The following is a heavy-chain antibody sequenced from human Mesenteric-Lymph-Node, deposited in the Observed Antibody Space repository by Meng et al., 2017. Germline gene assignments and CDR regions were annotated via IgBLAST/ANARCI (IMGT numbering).Heavy chain of an antibody. V-gene: IGHV3-11*04. CDR2: ISSSGSTI. J-gene: IGHJ6*02. CDR3: ARKVDYGGNSGYYYYYYGMDV. D-gene: IGHD4-23*01. Sequence: GESLKISCAASGFTFSDYYMSWIRQAPGKGLEWVSYISSSGSTIYYADSVKGRFTISRDNAKNSLYLQMNSLRAEDTAVYYCARKVDYGGNSGYYYYYYGMDVWGQGTTVTVSS. CDR1: GFTFSDYY.